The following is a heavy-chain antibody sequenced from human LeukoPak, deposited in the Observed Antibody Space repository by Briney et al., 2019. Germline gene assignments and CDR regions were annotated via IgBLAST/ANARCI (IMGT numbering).Heavy chain of an antibody. D-gene: IGHD3-10*01. J-gene: IGHJ4*02. CDR1: GGSFSGNF. Sequence: SETLSLTCAVYGGSFSGNFWTWIRQPPGKGLEWVGEINHSGSSNYNPSLKSRVTISLDTSKNQFSLKMSSVTAADTAAYYCASDGGRRFSHWGQGTLVTVSS. V-gene: IGHV4-34*01. CDR3: ASDGGRRFSH. CDR2: INHSGSS.